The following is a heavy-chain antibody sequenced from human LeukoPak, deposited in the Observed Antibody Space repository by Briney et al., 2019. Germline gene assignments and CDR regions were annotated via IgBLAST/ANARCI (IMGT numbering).Heavy chain of an antibody. Sequence: GGSLRLSCAASGFTFTTYWMSWMRQAPGKGLQWVANIKYEGSEQYYVDSVKGRFTISRDNAKNSLFLQMNSLGVEDTAVYYCKSGGAAPGSFDYWGQGALVTVSS. J-gene: IGHJ4*02. CDR3: KSGGAAPGSFDY. D-gene: IGHD1-26*01. CDR1: GFTFTTYW. V-gene: IGHV3-7*01. CDR2: IKYEGSEQ.